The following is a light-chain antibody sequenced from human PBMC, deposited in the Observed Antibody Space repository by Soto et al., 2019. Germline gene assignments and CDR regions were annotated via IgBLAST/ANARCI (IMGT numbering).Light chain of an antibody. CDR3: QQYDYWPRT. CDR2: ATS. V-gene: IGKV3-15*01. J-gene: IGKJ1*01. Sequence: IVMTTSRSTLSVSPGEPAALSCRASQSLNNNLAWYQQKPGQAPRLLIHATSTRATGVPARFSGSGSGTEFTLTISSLQSEDFAVYYCQQYDYWPRTFGQGTKV. CDR1: QSLNNN.